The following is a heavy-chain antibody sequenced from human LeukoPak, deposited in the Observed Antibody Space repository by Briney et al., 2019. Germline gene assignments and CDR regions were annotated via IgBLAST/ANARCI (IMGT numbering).Heavy chain of an antibody. CDR1: GGSFSGYY. J-gene: IGHJ3*02. CDR2: INHSGST. Sequence: SEALSLTCAVYGGSFSGYYWSWIRQPPGKGLEWIGEINHSGSTNYNPSLKSRVTISVDTSKNQFSLKLSSVTAADTAVYYCARGALHRLAARPRDAFDIWGQGTMVTVSS. D-gene: IGHD6-6*01. V-gene: IGHV4-34*01. CDR3: ARGALHRLAARPRDAFDI.